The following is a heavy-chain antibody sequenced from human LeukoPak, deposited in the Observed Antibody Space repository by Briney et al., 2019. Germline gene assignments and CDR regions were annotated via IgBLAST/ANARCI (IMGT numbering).Heavy chain of an antibody. CDR3: ARDPSPGYCSDGSCLFDP. CDR1: GFTFSSYG. D-gene: IGHD2-15*01. V-gene: IGHV3-33*01. Sequence: GGSLRLSCAASGFTFSSYGMHWVRQAPGKGLEWVAVIWYDGSNKYYADSVKGRFTISRDNSKNTLYLQMNSLRAEDTAVYYCARDPSPGYCSDGSCLFDPRGQGTLVTVSS. J-gene: IGHJ5*02. CDR2: IWYDGSNK.